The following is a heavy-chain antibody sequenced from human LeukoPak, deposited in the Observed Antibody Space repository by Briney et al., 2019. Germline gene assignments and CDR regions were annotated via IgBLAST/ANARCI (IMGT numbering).Heavy chain of an antibody. CDR3: ARSDDRYYYYYMDV. V-gene: IGHV3-48*03. J-gene: IGHJ6*03. CDR1: GFIFHNYE. D-gene: IGHD3-9*01. CDR2: ISSSGNTR. Sequence: PGRSLRLSCVASGFIFHNYEMNWVRQAPGKGLEWVSYISSSGNTRYYADSVKGRFTISRDNAKNSVDLQMNSLRAEDTAVYYCARSDDRYYYYYMDVWGKGTTVTISS.